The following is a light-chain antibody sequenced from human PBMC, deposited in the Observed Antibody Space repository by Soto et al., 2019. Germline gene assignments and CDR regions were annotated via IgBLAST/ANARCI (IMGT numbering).Light chain of an antibody. J-gene: IGKJ2*01. CDR1: QTTNTW. CDR3: QQYIIYPYT. CDR2: DAS. V-gene: IGKV1-5*01. Sequence: DIQMTQFPSTLSASVGDRVTITCRASQTTNTWLAWYQQKPGTAPKLLIYDASSLEGGVPSRFSTSGSGTEFTLTISSLQPDDLATYYCQQYIIYPYTFGQGTKVEIK.